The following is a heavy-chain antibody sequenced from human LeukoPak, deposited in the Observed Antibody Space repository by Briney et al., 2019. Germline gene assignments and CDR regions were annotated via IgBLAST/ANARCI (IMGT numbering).Heavy chain of an antibody. Sequence: PGGSLRLSCAASGFTVSSNYMSWVRQAPGKGLEWVSVIYSGGSTYYADSVKGRFTISRDNSKNTLYLQMNSLRAEDTAVYYCAGALNSSSWHYYYYYYGMDVWGQGTTVTVSS. CDR2: IYSGGST. J-gene: IGHJ6*02. CDR3: AGALNSSSWHYYYYYYGMDV. CDR1: GFTVSSNY. D-gene: IGHD6-13*01. V-gene: IGHV3-53*01.